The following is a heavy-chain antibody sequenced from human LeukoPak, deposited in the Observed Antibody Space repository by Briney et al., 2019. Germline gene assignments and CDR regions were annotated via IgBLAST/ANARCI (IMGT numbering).Heavy chain of an antibody. CDR1: GYTFTGYY. Sequence: ASVKVSCKASGYTFTGYYMHWVRQAPGQGLEWMGWINPNSGGTNYAQKFQGRVTMTRDTSISTAYMELSRLRSDDTAVYYCAKAAAGSQHSYYYYYYLDVWGTGATVTISS. J-gene: IGHJ6*03. V-gene: IGHV1-2*02. CDR3: AKAAAGSQHSYYYYYYLDV. D-gene: IGHD6-13*01. CDR2: INPNSGGT.